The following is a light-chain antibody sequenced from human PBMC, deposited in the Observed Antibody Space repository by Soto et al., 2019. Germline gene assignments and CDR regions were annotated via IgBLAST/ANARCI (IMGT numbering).Light chain of an antibody. Sequence: QSALTQPASVSGAPGQRVTISCTGSSSNIGADYDVHWYQQIPGTAPKLLIYGNSNRPSGVPDRFSVSKSGTSAPLAITGLQAEDEADYYCQSYDSSLSGRVFGGGTKLTVL. CDR1: SSNIGADYD. V-gene: IGLV1-40*01. J-gene: IGLJ3*02. CDR2: GNS. CDR3: QSYDSSLSGRV.